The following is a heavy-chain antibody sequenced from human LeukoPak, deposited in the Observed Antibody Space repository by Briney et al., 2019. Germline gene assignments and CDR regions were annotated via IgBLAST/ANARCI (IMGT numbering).Heavy chain of an antibody. CDR3: AGDKGYDFWSGSFKNWFDP. J-gene: IGHJ5*02. CDR2: ISAYNGNT. CDR1: GYTFTSYG. Sequence: WASVKVSCKASGYTFTSYGISWVRQAPGQGLEWMGWISAYNGNTNYAQKLQGRVTMTTDTSTSTAYMELRSLRSDDTAVYYCAGDKGYDFWSGSFKNWFDPWGQGTLVTVSS. V-gene: IGHV1-18*01. D-gene: IGHD3-3*01.